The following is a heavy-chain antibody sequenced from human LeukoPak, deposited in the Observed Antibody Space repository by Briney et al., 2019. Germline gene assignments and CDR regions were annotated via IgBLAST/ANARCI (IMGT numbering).Heavy chain of an antibody. CDR3: ARENIVVVPAATDY. V-gene: IGHV4-34*01. CDR1: GGSFSGYY. J-gene: IGHJ4*02. Sequence: SETLSLTCAVYGGSFSGYYWSWIRQPPGKGLEWIGEINHSGSTNYNPSLKSRVTISVDTPKNQFSLKLSSVTAADTAVYYCARENIVVVPAATDYWGQGTLVTVSS. D-gene: IGHD2-2*01. CDR2: INHSGST.